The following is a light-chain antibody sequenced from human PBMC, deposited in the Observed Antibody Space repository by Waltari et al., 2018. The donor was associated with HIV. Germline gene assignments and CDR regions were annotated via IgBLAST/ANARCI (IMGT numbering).Light chain of an antibody. Sequence: QSVRTQPPSASGTPGQRVTIPCSGGSPTIGNNHVSWYQQFPGTAPKHLIYRYNQRPSGVPDRFSGSKSGTSASLVIRGLRSEDEADYYCAAWDDSLSGVFGGGTKVTVL. V-gene: IGLV1-47*01. CDR2: RYN. CDR1: SPTIGNNH. CDR3: AAWDDSLSGV. J-gene: IGLJ2*01.